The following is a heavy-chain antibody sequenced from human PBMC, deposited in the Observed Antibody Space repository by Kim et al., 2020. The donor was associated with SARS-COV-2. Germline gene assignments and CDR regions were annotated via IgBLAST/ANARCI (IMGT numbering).Heavy chain of an antibody. J-gene: IGHJ1*01. Sequence: PETLSLTCTVSGGSVSRSSYYWGWIRQPPGKGLEWIASIYYSGRTYYNPSLESRVTISVDTSKNQFSLKLTSVTAADTALYYCAKQAPQYFQHWGQGTLVTVSS. CDR2: IYYSGRT. CDR3: AKQAPQYFQH. V-gene: IGHV4-39*01. CDR1: GGSVSRSSYY.